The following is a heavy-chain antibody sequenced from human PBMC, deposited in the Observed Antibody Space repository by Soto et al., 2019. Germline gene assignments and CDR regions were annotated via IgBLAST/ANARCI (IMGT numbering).Heavy chain of an antibody. J-gene: IGHJ3*02. Sequence: PSETLSLTCTVSGGSISSSGYYWGWIRQPPGKGLEWIGSIYYSGSTYYNPSLKSRVTISVDTSKNQFSLKLSSVTAADTAVYYCARRQRTHAFDIWGQGTMVTVSS. CDR3: ARRQRTHAFDI. V-gene: IGHV4-39*01. CDR2: IYYSGST. CDR1: GGSISSSGYY. D-gene: IGHD2-15*01.